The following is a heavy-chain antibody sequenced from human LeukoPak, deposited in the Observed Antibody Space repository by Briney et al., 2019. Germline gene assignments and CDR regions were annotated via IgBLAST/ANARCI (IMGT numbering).Heavy chain of an antibody. V-gene: IGHV3-23*01. J-gene: IGHJ4*02. Sequence: GASLRLSCAASGFTFSSYAMSWVRQAPGKGLEWVSAISGSGGSTYYADSVKGRFTISRDNSKNTLYLQMNSLRAEDTAVYYCARGLESYYDSSGHGEYYFDYWGQGTLVTVSS. CDR3: ARGLESYYDSSGHGEYYFDY. CDR1: GFTFSSYA. CDR2: ISGSGGST. D-gene: IGHD3-22*01.